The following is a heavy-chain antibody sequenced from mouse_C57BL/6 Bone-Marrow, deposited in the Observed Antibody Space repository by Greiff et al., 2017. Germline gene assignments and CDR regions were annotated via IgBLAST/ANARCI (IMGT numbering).Heavy chain of an antibody. CDR2: INPSTGGT. Sequence: VQLKESGPELVKPGASVKISCKASGYSFTGYYMNWVKQSPEKSLEWIGEINPSTGGTTYNQKFKAKATLTVDKSSSTAYMQLKSLTSEDSAVYYCARIGLRRGYYYAMDYWGQGTSVTVSS. V-gene: IGHV1-42*01. D-gene: IGHD2-4*01. CDR1: GYSFTGYY. J-gene: IGHJ4*01. CDR3: ARIGLRRGYYYAMDY.